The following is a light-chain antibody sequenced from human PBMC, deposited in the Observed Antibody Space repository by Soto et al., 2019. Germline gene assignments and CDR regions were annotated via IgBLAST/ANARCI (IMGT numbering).Light chain of an antibody. Sequence: EIVMTQSPATLSVSPGERATLSCRASHSVTNKLAWYQQKPGQAPRLLIYDASTRATGIPARFSGSWSGTEFTRTTRSLQSEDFAFYYCQQYNNWPPFTFGPGTKVEIK. V-gene: IGKV3-15*01. CDR1: HSVTNK. J-gene: IGKJ3*01. CDR2: DAS. CDR3: QQYNNWPPFT.